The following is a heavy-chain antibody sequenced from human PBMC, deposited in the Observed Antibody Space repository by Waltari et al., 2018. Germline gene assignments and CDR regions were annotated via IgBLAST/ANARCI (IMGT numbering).Heavy chain of an antibody. D-gene: IGHD2-15*01. J-gene: IGHJ4*02. CDR1: GYTFSGPY. V-gene: IGHV1-2*06. Sequence: QVQLVQSGAEVKKPGASVKVSCKASGYTFSGPYIHWVRQAPGQGLEWRGRIDPNSGGTDYAWKFAGRVSMTRDTCISTAYVEWSSLRSDDTAVYYCAAKGVVSPATYDYWGQGTLVTVSS. CDR3: AAKGVVSPATYDY. CDR2: IDPNSGGT.